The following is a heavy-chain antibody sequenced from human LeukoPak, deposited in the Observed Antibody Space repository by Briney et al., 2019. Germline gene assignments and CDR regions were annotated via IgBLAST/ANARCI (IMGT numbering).Heavy chain of an antibody. D-gene: IGHD1-1*01. V-gene: IGHV3-48*01. CDR2: ISYSSTI. CDR1: AFTFSSYG. Sequence: GGSLRLSCAASAFTFSSYGMNWVRQAPGKGLEWVSYISYSSTIYYADSVKGRFTISRDNAKNSLYLQMNSLRAEDTAVYYCARAGTFDYWGQGTLVTVSS. CDR3: ARAGTFDY. J-gene: IGHJ4*02.